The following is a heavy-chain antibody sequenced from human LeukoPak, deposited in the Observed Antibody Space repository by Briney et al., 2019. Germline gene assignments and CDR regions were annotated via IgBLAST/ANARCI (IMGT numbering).Heavy chain of an antibody. CDR1: GYTFTSYD. J-gene: IGHJ6*02. CDR3: AREAPYGSGWSSYYYGMDV. V-gene: IGHV1-8*01. CDR2: MNPNSGNT. Sequence: ASVKVSCKASGYTFTSYDINWVRQATGQGLEWMGWMNPNSGNTGYAQKFQGRVTMTRNTSISTAYMELSSLRSEDTAVYYCAREAPYGSGWSSYYYGMDVWGQGTTVTVSS. D-gene: IGHD6-19*01.